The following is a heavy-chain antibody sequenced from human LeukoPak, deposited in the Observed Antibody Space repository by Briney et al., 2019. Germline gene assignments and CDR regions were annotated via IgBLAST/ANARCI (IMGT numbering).Heavy chain of an antibody. V-gene: IGHV4-61*02. D-gene: IGHD1-26*01. CDR2: IYTSGST. Sequence: SQTLSLTCTVSGGSISSGSYYWSWIRQPAGKGLEWIGRIYTSGSTNYNPSLKSRVTISVDTSKNQFSLKLSSVTAADTAVYYCARGGYYGPFDYWGQGTLVTVSS. CDR1: GGSISSGSYY. CDR3: ARGGYYGPFDY. J-gene: IGHJ4*02.